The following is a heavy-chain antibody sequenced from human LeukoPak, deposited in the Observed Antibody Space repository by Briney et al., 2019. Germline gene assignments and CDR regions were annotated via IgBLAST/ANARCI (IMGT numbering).Heavy chain of an antibody. V-gene: IGHV4-39*01. CDR2: IYYSGST. CDR3: ARGTATLRYFDY. CDR1: GGSISSSSYY. J-gene: IGHJ4*02. Sequence: KPSETLSLTCTVSGGSISSSSYYWGWIRQPPGKGLEWIGSIYYSGSTYYNPSLKSRVTISVDTSKNQFSLKLSSVTAADTAVYYCARGTATLRYFDYWGQGTLVTVSS.